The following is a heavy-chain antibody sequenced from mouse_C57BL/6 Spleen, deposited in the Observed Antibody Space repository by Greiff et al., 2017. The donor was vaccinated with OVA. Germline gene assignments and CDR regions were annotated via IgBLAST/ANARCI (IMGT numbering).Heavy chain of an antibody. D-gene: IGHD2-4*01. J-gene: IGHJ2*01. CDR1: GYTFTSYW. Sequence: VKLQQPGAELVKPGASVKLSCKASGYTFTSYWMHWVKQRPGRGLEWIGRIDPNSGGTKYNEKFKSKATLTVDKPSSTAYMQLSSLTSEDSAVYYCARSTMITTYYFDYWGQGTTLTVSS. CDR3: ARSTMITTYYFDY. V-gene: IGHV1-72*01. CDR2: IDPNSGGT.